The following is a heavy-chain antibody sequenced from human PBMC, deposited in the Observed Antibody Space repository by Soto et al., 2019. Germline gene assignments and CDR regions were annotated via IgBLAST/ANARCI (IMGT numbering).Heavy chain of an antibody. CDR2: ISSSSSYI. J-gene: IGHJ4*02. CDR3: ASLSRFALDC. D-gene: IGHD3-10*01. Sequence: GGSLRLSCAASGFTFSSYSMNWVRKAPGKGLEWVSSISSSSSYIYYTDSVKGRFTISRDNAKNSLNLQMNSRRAAATAVYYCASLSRFALDCWGQGTLVTGSS. CDR1: GFTFSSYS. V-gene: IGHV3-21*01.